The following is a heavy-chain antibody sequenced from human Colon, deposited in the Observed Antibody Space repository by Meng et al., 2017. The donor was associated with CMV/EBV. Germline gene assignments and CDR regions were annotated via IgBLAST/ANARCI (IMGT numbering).Heavy chain of an antibody. CDR1: HYSFISHD. J-gene: IGHJ6*02. V-gene: IGHV1-18*01. Sequence: ASVKVSCKVSHYSFISHDISWVRQAPGQRPEWMGWITTYNSNTNYAQKFQDRVAMTTDTSTSTVYMELSRLRSDDTAVYFCARDKGCTTNCDASFYGMDVWGQGTTVTVSS. CDR3: ARDKGCTTNCDASFYGMDV. D-gene: IGHD2-2*01. CDR2: ITTYNSNT.